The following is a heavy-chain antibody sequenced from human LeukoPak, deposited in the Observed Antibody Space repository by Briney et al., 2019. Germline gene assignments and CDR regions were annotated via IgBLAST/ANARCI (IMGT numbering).Heavy chain of an antibody. CDR1: GFTFSSYE. CDR3: AELGITMIGGV. D-gene: IGHD3-10*02. Sequence: GGSLRLACAASGFTFSSYEMNWVRQAPGKGLEWVSYISSSGSTIYYADSVKGRFTISRGNAKNSLYLQMNSLRAEDTAVYYCAELGITMIGGVWGKGTTVTISS. J-gene: IGHJ6*04. V-gene: IGHV3-48*03. CDR2: ISSSGSTI.